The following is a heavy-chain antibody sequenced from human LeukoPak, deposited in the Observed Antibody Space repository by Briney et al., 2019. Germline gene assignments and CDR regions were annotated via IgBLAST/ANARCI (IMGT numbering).Heavy chain of an antibody. D-gene: IGHD2-21*01. Sequence: GGSLRLSCAASGFTFSSHRMNWVRQAPGKGLEWVADISGSSDDIHYADSVTGRFTISRDNAKNSVYLQMNSLRVEDTAVYYCAKAPVTTCSGAYCYPFDYWGQGTLVTVSS. CDR3: AKAPVTTCSGAYCYPFDY. CDR2: ISGSSDDI. V-gene: IGHV3-48*01. J-gene: IGHJ4*02. CDR1: GFTFSSHR.